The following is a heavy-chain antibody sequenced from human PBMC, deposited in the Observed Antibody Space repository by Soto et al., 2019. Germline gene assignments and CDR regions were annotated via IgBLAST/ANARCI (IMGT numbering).Heavy chain of an antibody. D-gene: IGHD3-16*01. CDR3: AKVGGATIRNGMDV. V-gene: IGHV3-23*04. J-gene: IGHJ6*02. CDR2: IGGSAGGT. CDR1: RFTFSSYT. Sequence: EVQLVESGGGLVQPGGSLRLSCAASRFTFSSYTMSWVRQAPGKGLEWISTIGGSAGGTYYADSVKGRFTISRDNSKGTLYLQMDSLRAEDTAVYYCAKVGGATIRNGMDVWGQGTTVTVSS.